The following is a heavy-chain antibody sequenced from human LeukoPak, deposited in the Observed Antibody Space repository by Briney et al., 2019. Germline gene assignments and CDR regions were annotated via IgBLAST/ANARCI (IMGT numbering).Heavy chain of an antibody. CDR2: INSDGSSI. Sequence: GGSLRLSCAASGFTFSNYWMHWVRQAPGKGLVWVSLINSDGSSINYADSVKGRFTTSRDNAKNTLYLQMNSLRAEDTAVYYCARDHNIYCHGGSCYSGPVYFDYWGQGTLVTVSS. D-gene: IGHD2-15*01. V-gene: IGHV3-74*01. J-gene: IGHJ4*02. CDR1: GFTFSNYW. CDR3: ARDHNIYCHGGSCYSGPVYFDY.